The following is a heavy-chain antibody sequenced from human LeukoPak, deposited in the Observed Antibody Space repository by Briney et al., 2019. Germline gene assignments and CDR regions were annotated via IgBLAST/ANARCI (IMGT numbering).Heavy chain of an antibody. CDR3: ARDLVVVVAASYYYYGMDV. CDR2: ISWNSGSI. CDR1: GFTFDDYA. J-gene: IGHJ6*02. V-gene: IGHV3-9*01. D-gene: IGHD2-15*01. Sequence: GGSLRLSCAASGFTFDDYAMHWVRQAPGKGLEWVSGISWNSGSIGYADSVKGRFTISRDNAKNSLYLQMNSLRAEDTAVYYCARDLVVVVAASYYYYGMDVWGQGTTVTVSS.